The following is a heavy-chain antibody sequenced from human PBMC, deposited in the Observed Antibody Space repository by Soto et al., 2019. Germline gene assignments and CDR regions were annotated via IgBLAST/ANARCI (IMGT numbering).Heavy chain of an antibody. J-gene: IGHJ4*02. CDR3: ARDLGGWPDY. V-gene: IGHV1-3*01. CDR1: GYTFSSYA. D-gene: IGHD2-15*01. Sequence: QVQLVQSGAEVKKPGVSVKVSSKATGYTFSSYAMHWVRQAPGQRLEWMGWINAGNGNTKYSQKFQGRVTITRDTSASTAYMELSSLRSEDTAVYYCARDLGGWPDYWGQGTLVTVSS. CDR2: INAGNGNT.